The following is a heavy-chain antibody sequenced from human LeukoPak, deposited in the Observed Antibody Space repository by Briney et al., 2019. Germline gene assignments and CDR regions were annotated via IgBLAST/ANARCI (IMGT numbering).Heavy chain of an antibody. V-gene: IGHV3-23*01. CDR3: AKESYYDILTGYSHY. Sequence: GGSLRLSCAASGFTFSSYAMSWVRQAPGKGLEWVSAISGSGGSTYYADSVKGRFTISRDNSKNTLYLQMNSLRAEDTAMYYCAKESYYDILTGYSHYWGQGTLVTVSS. J-gene: IGHJ4*02. D-gene: IGHD3-9*01. CDR1: GFTFSSYA. CDR2: ISGSGGST.